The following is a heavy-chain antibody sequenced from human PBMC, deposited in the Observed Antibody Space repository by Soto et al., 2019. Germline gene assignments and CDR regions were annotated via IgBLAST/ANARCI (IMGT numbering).Heavy chain of an antibody. CDR3: ARGPFNWNYRRSRYMDV. V-gene: IGHV4-34*01. Sequence: SETLSLTCAVYGGSFSGYYWSWIRQRPGKGLEWIGEINHSGSTNYNPSLKSRVTISVDTSKSQFSLKLSSVTAADTAVYYCARGPFNWNYRRSRYMDVWGKGTTVTVSS. J-gene: IGHJ6*03. D-gene: IGHD1-7*01. CDR2: INHSGST. CDR1: GGSFSGYY.